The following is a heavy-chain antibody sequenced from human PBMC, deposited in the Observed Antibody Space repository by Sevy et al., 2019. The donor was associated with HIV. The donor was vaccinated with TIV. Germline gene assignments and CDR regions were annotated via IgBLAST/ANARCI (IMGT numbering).Heavy chain of an antibody. Sequence: GGSLRLSCVASGFTFSRYWIHWVRQAPGKGLVWVSRINSDGSSTTYADSVKGRFTISRDNAKSTLYLQMSSLRAEDTAVYYCARGNYYDSSGTFDYWGQGTLVTVSS. J-gene: IGHJ4*02. V-gene: IGHV3-74*03. D-gene: IGHD3-22*01. CDR2: INSDGSST. CDR1: GFTFSRYW. CDR3: ARGNYYDSSGTFDY.